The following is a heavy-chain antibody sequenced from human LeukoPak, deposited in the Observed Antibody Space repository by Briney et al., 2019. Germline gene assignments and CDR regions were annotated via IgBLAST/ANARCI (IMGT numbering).Heavy chain of an antibody. V-gene: IGHV4-38-2*02. CDR2: IYHGGSP. CDR1: GYFISSGYY. Sequence: SETLSLTCTVSGYFISSGYYWGWIQQPPGKGLEWIGSIYHGGSPYYNPSLKSRVTISVDTSMNRFSLKLNSVTAADTAVYYCARDLYYYDSRDYPPTWFDPWGQGILVTVSS. D-gene: IGHD3-22*01. CDR3: ARDLYYYDSRDYPPTWFDP. J-gene: IGHJ5*02.